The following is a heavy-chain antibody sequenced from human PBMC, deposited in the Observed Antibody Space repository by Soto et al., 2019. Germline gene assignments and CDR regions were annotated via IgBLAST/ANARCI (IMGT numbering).Heavy chain of an antibody. D-gene: IGHD3-22*01. CDR3: AVPSRGPYDSSGHYAFDI. V-gene: IGHV1-69*02. CDR2: IIPILGIA. Sequence: GASVKVSCKASGGTFSSYTISWVRQAPGQGREWMGRIIPILGIANYAQKFQGRVTITADKSTSTAYMELSSLRSEDTAVYYCAVPSRGPYDSSGHYAFDIWGQGTMVTVSS. J-gene: IGHJ3*02. CDR1: GGTFSSYT.